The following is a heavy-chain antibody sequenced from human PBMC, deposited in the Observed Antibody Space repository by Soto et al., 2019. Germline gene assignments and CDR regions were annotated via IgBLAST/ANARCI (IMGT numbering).Heavy chain of an antibody. CDR3: APDPGAAAEITGTTYYYYGMDV. CDR1: GFTFSSYA. V-gene: IGHV3-23*01. CDR2: ISGSGGST. D-gene: IGHD1-7*01. J-gene: IGHJ6*02. Sequence: EVQLLESGGGLVQPGGSLRLSCAASGFTFSSYAMSWVRQAPGKGLEWVSAISGSGGSTYYADSVKGRFTISRDNSKNTLYLQMNSLRAEDTAVYYCAPDPGAAAEITGTTYYYYGMDVWGQGTTVTVSS.